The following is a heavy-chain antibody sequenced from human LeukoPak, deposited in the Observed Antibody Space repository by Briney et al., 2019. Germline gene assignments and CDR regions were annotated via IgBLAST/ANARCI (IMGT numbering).Heavy chain of an antibody. D-gene: IGHD2-21*01. CDR3: ARSRSIAGDGFDV. J-gene: IGHJ3*01. V-gene: IGHV3-48*03. CDR2: ISSSGYTI. Sequence: GGSLRLSCVASGFTFSGYVMNWVRQAPGKGLEWVSYISSSGYTIYYADSVKGRFTVSRDNAKNSLYLQMNSLRAEDTAVHFCARSRSIAGDGFDVWGQGTMVTVSS. CDR1: GFTFSGYV.